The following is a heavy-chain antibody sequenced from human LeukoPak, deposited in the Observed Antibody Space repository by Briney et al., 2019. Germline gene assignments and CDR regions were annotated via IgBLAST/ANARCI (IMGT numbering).Heavy chain of an antibody. D-gene: IGHD1-26*01. J-gene: IGHJ4*02. V-gene: IGHV1-3*01. CDR1: GYSFTSYA. CDR2: INAGNGNT. Sequence: ASVRVSCKASGYSFTSYAMHWVRQAPGQRLEWMGWINAGNGNTKYSQKFQGRITITRDTSASTAYMELSSLRSEDTAVYYCARDRSASYYILDYFDYWGQGTLVTVSS. CDR3: ARDRSASYYILDYFDY.